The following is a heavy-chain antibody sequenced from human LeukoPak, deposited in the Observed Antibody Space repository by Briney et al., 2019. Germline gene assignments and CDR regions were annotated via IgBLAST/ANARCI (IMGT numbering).Heavy chain of an antibody. V-gene: IGHV4-61*08. CDR1: GDSISSRDYY. CDR2: IYYSGST. J-gene: IGHJ5*02. CDR3: ARRRRDGYKVWFDP. Sequence: SQTLSLTCSVSGDSISSRDYYWSWIRQPPGKGLEWIGYIYYSGSTNYNPSLRSRVTISVDTSKNQFSLKLSSVTAADTAVYYCARRRRDGYKVWFDPWGQGTLVTVSS. D-gene: IGHD5-24*01.